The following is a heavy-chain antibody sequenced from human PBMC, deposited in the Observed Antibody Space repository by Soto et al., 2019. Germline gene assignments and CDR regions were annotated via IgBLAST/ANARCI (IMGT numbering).Heavy chain of an antibody. J-gene: IGHJ4*02. Sequence: GGSLRLSCAASGFTFSSYGMHWVRQAPGKGLEWVAVISYDGSNKYYADSVKGRFTISRDNSKNTLYLQMNSLRAEDTAVYYCAKDRREQDYTYYFDYWGQGTLVTSPQ. D-gene: IGHD4-4*01. V-gene: IGHV3-30*18. CDR2: ISYDGSNK. CDR3: AKDRREQDYTYYFDY. CDR1: GFTFSSYG.